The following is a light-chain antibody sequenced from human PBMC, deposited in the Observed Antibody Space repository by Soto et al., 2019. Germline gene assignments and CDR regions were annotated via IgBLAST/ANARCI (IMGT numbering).Light chain of an antibody. J-gene: IGKJ4*01. Sequence: EIVMTQSPATLSVSPGEGATLSCKASQNVYNKLAWYQQRPGQPPRLLIYDASTRATGISARFSGSGYGTESTLTISSLQSEDFAVYFCQQCRNWTLTFGGGNKVEIK. CDR1: QNVYNK. V-gene: IGKV3-15*01. CDR2: DAS. CDR3: QQCRNWTLT.